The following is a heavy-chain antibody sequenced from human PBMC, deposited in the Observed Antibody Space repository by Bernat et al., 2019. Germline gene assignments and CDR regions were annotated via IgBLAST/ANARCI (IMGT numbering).Heavy chain of an antibody. CDR3: ARDSSGWYGSYFDY. Sequence: EVQLVESGGGLVQPGGSLRLSCAASGFTFSSYSMNWVRQAPGKGLEWVSYISSSSSTIYYADSVKGRFTISRDNAKNSLYLQMNSLRAEDTAVYYCARDSSGWYGSYFDYWGQGTLVTVSS. CDR1: GFTFSSYS. J-gene: IGHJ4*02. CDR2: ISSSSSTI. D-gene: IGHD6-19*01. V-gene: IGHV3-48*01.